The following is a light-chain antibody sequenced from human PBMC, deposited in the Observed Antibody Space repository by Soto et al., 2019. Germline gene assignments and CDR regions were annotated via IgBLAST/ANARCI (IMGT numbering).Light chain of an antibody. CDR2: WAS. CDR1: QNVLYSSNNKNY. CDR3: QQYYSNPPT. V-gene: IGKV4-1*01. Sequence: IVMTQSPDSLAVSLGERATINCKSSQNVLYSSNNKNYLAWYQQTPGQPPKLLIYWASTRESGVPDRFSGSGSGTDFTLTNSSLQAEDVAVYYCQQYYSNPPTFGQGTKLEIK. J-gene: IGKJ2*01.